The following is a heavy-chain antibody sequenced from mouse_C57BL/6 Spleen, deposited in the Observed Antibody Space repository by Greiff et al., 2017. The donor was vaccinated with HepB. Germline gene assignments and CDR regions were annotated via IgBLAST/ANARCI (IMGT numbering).Heavy chain of an antibody. D-gene: IGHD1-1*01. CDR3: ARGPYYGSSYEGHFDY. CDR1: GYTFTSYW. CDR2: IDPNSGGT. Sequence: QVQLQQPGAELVKPGASVKLFCKASGYTFTSYWMHWVKQRPGRGPEWIGRIDPNSGGTKYNEKFKSKATLTVDKPSSTAYMQSSSLTSEDSAVYYCARGPYYGSSYEGHFDYWGQGTTLTVSS. J-gene: IGHJ2*01. V-gene: IGHV1-72*01.